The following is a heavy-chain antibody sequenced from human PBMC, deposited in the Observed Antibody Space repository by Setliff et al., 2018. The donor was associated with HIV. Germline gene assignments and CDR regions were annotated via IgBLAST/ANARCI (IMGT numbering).Heavy chain of an antibody. J-gene: IGHJ4*02. CDR3: ARDEPTGGIDY. D-gene: IGHD3-10*01. Sequence: GGSLRLSCAASGFTFRTHEMNWVRQAPGKGLEWVSYITGSGTTIYYADSVKGRLTISRDNAKNSLHLQMNSLRVEDTAVYYCARDEPTGGIDYWGQGTLVTVSS. V-gene: IGHV3-48*03. CDR1: GFTFRTHE. CDR2: ITGSGTTI.